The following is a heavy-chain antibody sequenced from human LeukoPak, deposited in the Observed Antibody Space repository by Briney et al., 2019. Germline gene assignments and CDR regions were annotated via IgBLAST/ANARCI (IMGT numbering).Heavy chain of an antibody. CDR3: ARDPKGGFSYGWGAFDI. D-gene: IGHD5-18*01. CDR1: GFTFSSYW. CDR2: IKQDGSEK. Sequence: AGGSLRLSCAASGFTFSSYWMSWVRQAPRKGLEWVANIKQDGSEKYYVDSVKGRFTISRDNAKNSLYLQMNSLRAEDTAVYYCARDPKGGFSYGWGAFDIWGQGTMVTVSS. J-gene: IGHJ3*02. V-gene: IGHV3-7*01.